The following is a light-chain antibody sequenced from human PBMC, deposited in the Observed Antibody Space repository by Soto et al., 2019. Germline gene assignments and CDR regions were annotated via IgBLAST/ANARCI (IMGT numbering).Light chain of an antibody. Sequence: DIQMTQSPSTLSASVGDRVTITCRASQRISSWLAWYQQKSGTAPKLLIYDASSLESGVPSRFSGSGSGTEFTLTISSLQPDDFATYYCQQYNSYLLTFGGGTKVDIK. CDR3: QQYNSYLLT. V-gene: IGKV1-5*01. J-gene: IGKJ4*01. CDR2: DAS. CDR1: QRISSW.